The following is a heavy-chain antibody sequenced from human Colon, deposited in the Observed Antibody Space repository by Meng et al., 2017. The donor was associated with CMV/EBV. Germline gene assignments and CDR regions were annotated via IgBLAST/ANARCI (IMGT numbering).Heavy chain of an antibody. CDR2: ISVYNGNT. CDR3: ATELSRGGY. Sequence: VTSGAGVNKSGAADKVCCKASGDTFIDFGISWVRQAPGQGLEWMGWISVYNGNTNYAPEFQGRVTLTTDTSTTTDTSTTTVYMELRSLRSDDTAIYYCATELSRGGYWGQGTLVTVSS. V-gene: IGHV1-18*01. J-gene: IGHJ4*02. CDR1: GDTFIDFG.